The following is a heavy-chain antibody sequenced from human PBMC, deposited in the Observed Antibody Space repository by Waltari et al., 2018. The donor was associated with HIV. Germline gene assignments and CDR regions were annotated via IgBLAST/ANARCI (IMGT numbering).Heavy chain of an antibody. CDR3: ATPIMIAFGGDDF. CDR2: IKSDGSST. J-gene: IGHJ4*02. CDR1: GFPFSTYW. D-gene: IGHD3-16*01. V-gene: IGHV3-74*01. Sequence: EVQLVESGGGLVQPGGSLGLSSAASGFPFSTYWMPCVRQVPGKGLVWVARIKSDGSSTSYADSVKGRFTVSRDNAKNTLYLQMNSLRPEDSAVYYCATPIMIAFGGDDFWGQGTLVTVSS.